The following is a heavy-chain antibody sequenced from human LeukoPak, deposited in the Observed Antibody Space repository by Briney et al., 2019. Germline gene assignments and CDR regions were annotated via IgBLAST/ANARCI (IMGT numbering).Heavy chain of an antibody. CDR2: ISGSSSYI. J-gene: IGHJ4*02. D-gene: IGHD1-26*01. V-gene: IGHV3-21*01. CDR1: GFTFSSYE. CDR3: ARDLLGWELHYFDY. Sequence: GGSLRLSCAASGFTFSSYEMNWVRQAPGKGLEWVSSISGSSSYIYYADSVKGRFSISRDNAKNSLYLQMNSLRAEDTAVYYCARDLLGWELHYFDYWGQGTLVTVSS.